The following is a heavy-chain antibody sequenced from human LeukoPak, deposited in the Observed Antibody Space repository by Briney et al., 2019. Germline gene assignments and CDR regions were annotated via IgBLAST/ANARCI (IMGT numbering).Heavy chain of an antibody. Sequence: ASVKVSCKASGYTFTSYGISWVRQAPGQGLEWMGWISAYNGNTNYAQKLQGRVTITADESTSTAYMELSSLRSEDTAVYYCALEGGVVVPAATAFDYWGQGTLVTVSS. D-gene: IGHD2-2*01. J-gene: IGHJ4*02. V-gene: IGHV1-18*01. CDR3: ALEGGVVVPAATAFDY. CDR1: GYTFTSYG. CDR2: ISAYNGNT.